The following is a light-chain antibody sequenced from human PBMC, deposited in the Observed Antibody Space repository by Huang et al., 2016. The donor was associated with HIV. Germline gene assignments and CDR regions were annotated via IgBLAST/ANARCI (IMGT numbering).Light chain of an antibody. CDR3: HQRSNWPPYT. V-gene: IGKV3-11*01. CDR2: DAS. Sequence: EIVLTKSPATLSLAPGERATPSCRASQSVSRYLAWYQQKPGQAPRLLINDASNRATAIPARISGSGSGIDFTLTISSLEPEDFAVYYCHQRSNWPPYTFGQGTKLEIK. J-gene: IGKJ2*01. CDR1: QSVSRY.